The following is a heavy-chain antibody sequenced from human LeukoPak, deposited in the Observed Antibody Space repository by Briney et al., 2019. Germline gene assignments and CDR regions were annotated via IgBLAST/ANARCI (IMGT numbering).Heavy chain of an antibody. CDR3: AREVPNYDFWSGYHYYFDY. J-gene: IGHJ4*02. D-gene: IGHD3-3*01. CDR2: ISAYNGNT. CDR1: GYTFTSYG. V-gene: IGHV1-18*01. Sequence: ASVKVSCKASGYTFTSYGISWVRQAPGQGREWMGWISAYNGNTNYAQKLQGRVTMTTDTSTSTAYMELRSLRSDDTAVYYCAREVPNYDFWSGYHYYFDYWGQGTLVTVSS.